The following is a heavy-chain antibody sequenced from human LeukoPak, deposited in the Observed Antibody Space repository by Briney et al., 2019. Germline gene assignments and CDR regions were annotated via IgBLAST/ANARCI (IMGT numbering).Heavy chain of an antibody. CDR2: ISAYNGNT. Sequence: GASVKVSCKASGYTFTVYYLHWVRQAPGQGLEWMGWISAYNGNTNYAQKLQGRVTMTTDTSTSTTYMELRSLRSDDTAVYYCARWRYCSGGSCYRGLGWFDPWGQGTLVTVSS. D-gene: IGHD2-15*01. CDR3: ARWRYCSGGSCYRGLGWFDP. CDR1: GYTFTVYY. V-gene: IGHV1-18*04. J-gene: IGHJ5*02.